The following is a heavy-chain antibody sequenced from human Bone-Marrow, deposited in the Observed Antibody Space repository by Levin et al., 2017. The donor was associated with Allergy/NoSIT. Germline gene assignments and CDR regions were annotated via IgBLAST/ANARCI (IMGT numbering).Heavy chain of an antibody. Sequence: SQTLSLTCTVSGGSISNFYWSWIRPPAVQGLEWIGRIYSSGSTNYNPSLKSRITMSVDTSKNQFSLKLNSVTAADTAVYYCARQTPGDDAFDIWGQGTMVTVSS. V-gene: IGHV4-4*07. CDR3: ARQTPGDDAFDI. CDR2: IYSSGST. J-gene: IGHJ3*02. D-gene: IGHD2-21*01. CDR1: GGSISNFY.